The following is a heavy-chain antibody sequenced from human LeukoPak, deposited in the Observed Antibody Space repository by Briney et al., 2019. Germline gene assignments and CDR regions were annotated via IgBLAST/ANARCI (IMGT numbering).Heavy chain of an antibody. CDR2: ISYDGSNK. Sequence: GGSLRLSCAASGFTFSSYGMHWVRQAPGKGLEWVAVISYDGSNKYYADSVKGRFTISRDNSKYTLYLQMNSLRAEDTAVYYCAKDGEDIVVVPALYYFDYWGQGTLVTVSS. D-gene: IGHD2-2*01. CDR1: GFTFSSYG. V-gene: IGHV3-30*18. J-gene: IGHJ4*02. CDR3: AKDGEDIVVVPALYYFDY.